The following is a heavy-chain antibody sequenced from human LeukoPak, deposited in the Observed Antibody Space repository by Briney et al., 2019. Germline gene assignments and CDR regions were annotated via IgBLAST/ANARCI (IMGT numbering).Heavy chain of an antibody. CDR2: INPNSGGT. D-gene: IGHD2-2*01. CDR3: ASLGYCSSTSCQEYYFDY. V-gene: IGHV1-2*02. J-gene: IGHJ4*02. Sequence: ASVKVSCKASGYTFTGYYMHWVRQAPGQGLEWMGWINPNSGGTNYAQKFQGRVTMTRDTSLSTAYMELSRLRSDDTAVYYCASLGYCSSTSCQEYYFDYWGQGTLVTVSS. CDR1: GYTFTGYY.